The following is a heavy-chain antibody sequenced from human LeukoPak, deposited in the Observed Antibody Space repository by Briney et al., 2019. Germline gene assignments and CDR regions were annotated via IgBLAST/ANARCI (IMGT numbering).Heavy chain of an antibody. CDR3: ARRRVPAAILHGFDY. V-gene: IGHV4-39*01. CDR2: IYYSGST. D-gene: IGHD2-2*02. J-gene: IGHJ4*02. Sequence: SETLSLTCTVSGGSISSGDYYWSWIRQPPGKGLEWIGSIYYSGSTYYNPSLKSRVTISVDTSKNQFSLKLSSVTAADTAVYYCARRRVPAAILHGFDYWGQGTLVTVSS. CDR1: GGSISSGDYY.